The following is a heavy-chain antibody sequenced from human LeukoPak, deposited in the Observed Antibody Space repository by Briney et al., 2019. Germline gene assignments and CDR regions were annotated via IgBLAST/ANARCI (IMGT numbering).Heavy chain of an antibody. CDR2: ISYDGSNK. Sequence: GGSLRLSCAASGFTFSSYAMHWVRQAPGKGLEWVAVISYDGSNKYYADSVKGRFTISRDNSKNTLYLQMNSLRAEDTAVYYCARDLVYAVAGTFDYWGQGTLVTVSS. D-gene: IGHD6-19*01. V-gene: IGHV3-30-3*01. J-gene: IGHJ4*02. CDR3: ARDLVYAVAGTFDY. CDR1: GFTFSSYA.